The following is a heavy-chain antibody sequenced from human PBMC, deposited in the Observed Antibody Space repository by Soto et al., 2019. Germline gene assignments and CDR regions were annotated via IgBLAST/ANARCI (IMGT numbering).Heavy chain of an antibody. Sequence: QVQLVQSGAEVKKPGASVKVSCKASGYTFTNFGISWVRQAPGQGLEWMGWISAYTGNTNYAQKFQGRVTMTTDTSTRTAYREVRRLRFDDTAVYSWAGGGTPIEYWGQGNLVTVSS. V-gene: IGHV1-18*01. CDR2: ISAYTGNT. J-gene: IGHJ4*02. CDR3: AGGGTPIEY. CDR1: GYTFTNFG. D-gene: IGHD3-16*01.